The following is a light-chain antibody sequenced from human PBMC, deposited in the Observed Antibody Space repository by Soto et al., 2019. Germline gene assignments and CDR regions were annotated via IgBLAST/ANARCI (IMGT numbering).Light chain of an antibody. CDR3: HQYDSSPRT. Sequence: EIVLTQSPGTLSLSPGERATLSCRASQSVSSNYLAWYQQKPGQAPRLLIYGASRRATGIPDRFSGSGSGTDFTLTISRLEPEDFSVYYCHQYDSSPRTFGQVTKVEIQ. J-gene: IGKJ1*01. CDR2: GAS. V-gene: IGKV3-20*01. CDR1: QSVSSNY.